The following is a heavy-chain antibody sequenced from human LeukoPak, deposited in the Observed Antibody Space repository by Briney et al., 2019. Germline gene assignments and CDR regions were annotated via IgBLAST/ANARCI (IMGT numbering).Heavy chain of an antibody. CDR1: GYIFTGYF. J-gene: IGHJ6*03. Sequence: GASVKVSCKASGYIFTGYFIHWVRQAPGQGLEWMGWINPNNGATNYGQNFQARVTLTGDTSTDTAYMDLIWLTSDDTAVYYCARGPSYFDSNHHLLYYYYMDVWGKGTTVTISS. D-gene: IGHD3-22*01. CDR2: INPNNGAT. CDR3: ARGPSYFDSNHHLLYYYYMDV. V-gene: IGHV1-2*02.